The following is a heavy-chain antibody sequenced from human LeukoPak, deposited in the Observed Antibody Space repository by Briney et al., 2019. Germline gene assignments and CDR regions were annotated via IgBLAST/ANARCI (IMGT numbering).Heavy chain of an antibody. D-gene: IGHD5-18*01. CDR3: ASLDTAKQPLANH. V-gene: IGHV3-7*03. CDR1: GFSVSNTY. Sequence: PGGSLRLSCAASGFSVSNTYMSWVRQAPGKGLEWVANIREERGQEYYVDSVKGRFTISKNSAKNSLYLQMNTLRVEDTTMYYCASLDTAKQPLANHWGQGTLVTVSS. CDR2: IREERGQE. J-gene: IGHJ5*02.